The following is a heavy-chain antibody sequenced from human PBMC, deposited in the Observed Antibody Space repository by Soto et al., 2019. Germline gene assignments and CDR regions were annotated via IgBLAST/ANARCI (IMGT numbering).Heavy chain of an antibody. CDR2: IWYDGSNK. V-gene: IGHV3-33*01. D-gene: IGHD3-9*01. CDR1: GFTFSSYG. CDR3: ARDQTNYDILTGQLDY. J-gene: IGHJ4*02. Sequence: GGSLRLSCAASGFTFSSYGMHWVRQAPGKGLEWVAVIWYDGSNKYYADSVKGRFTISRDNSKNTLYLQMNSLRAEDTAVYNCARDQTNYDILTGQLDYWGQGTLVTVSS.